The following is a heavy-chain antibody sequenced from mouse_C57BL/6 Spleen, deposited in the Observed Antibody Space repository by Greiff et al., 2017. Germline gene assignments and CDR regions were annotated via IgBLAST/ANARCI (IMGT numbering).Heavy chain of an antibody. Sequence: EVQLQESGPGLVKPSQSLSLTCSVTGYSITSGYYWNWIRQFPGNKLEWMGYISYDGSNNYNPSLKNRISITRDTTKYQFFLKLNSVTTEDTATYYCAREGWDVAYWGQGTLVTVSA. D-gene: IGHD4-1*01. J-gene: IGHJ3*01. CDR2: ISYDGSN. CDR1: GYSITSGYY. V-gene: IGHV3-6*01. CDR3: AREGWDVAY.